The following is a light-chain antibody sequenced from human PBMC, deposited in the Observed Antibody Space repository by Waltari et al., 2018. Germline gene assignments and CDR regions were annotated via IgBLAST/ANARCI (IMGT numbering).Light chain of an antibody. V-gene: IGKV3-15*01. Sequence: DIVMTQSPGTLSVSPGERATLSCRASQSISSKLAWYQQKPGRAPRLLIYDASTRATGVPARFRGSGSGTEFTLTISSLESEDFALYYCQQYDDWPPLTFGGGTKVDLK. CDR1: QSISSK. CDR3: QQYDDWPPLT. CDR2: DAS. J-gene: IGKJ4*01.